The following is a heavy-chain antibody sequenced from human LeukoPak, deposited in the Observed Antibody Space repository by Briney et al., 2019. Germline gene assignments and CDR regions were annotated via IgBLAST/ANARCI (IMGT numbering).Heavy chain of an antibody. D-gene: IGHD3-9*01. CDR1: GGSISSYY. J-gene: IGHJ4*02. CDR3: ARVYYDILTGYYEANYFDY. V-gene: IGHV4-59*13. CDR2: IYYSGST. Sequence: PSETLSLTCTVSGGSISSYYWGWIRQPPGKGLEWIGYIYYSGSTNYNPSLKSRVTISVDTSKNQFSLKLSSVTAADTAVYYCARVYYDILTGYYEANYFDYWGQGTLVTVSS.